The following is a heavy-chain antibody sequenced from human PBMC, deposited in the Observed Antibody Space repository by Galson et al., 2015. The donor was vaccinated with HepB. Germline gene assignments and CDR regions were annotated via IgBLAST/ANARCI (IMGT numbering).Heavy chain of an antibody. D-gene: IGHD2-2*01. CDR3: ANSPFCSSTSCYVYYYYYMDV. V-gene: IGHV3-30*18. Sequence: SLRLSCAASGFTFSSYGMHWVRQAPGKGLEWVAVISYDGSNKYYADSVKGRFTISRDNSKNTLYLQMNSLRAEDTAVYYCANSPFCSSTSCYVYYYYYMDVWGKGTTVTVSS. CDR1: GFTFSSYG. J-gene: IGHJ6*03. CDR2: ISYDGSNK.